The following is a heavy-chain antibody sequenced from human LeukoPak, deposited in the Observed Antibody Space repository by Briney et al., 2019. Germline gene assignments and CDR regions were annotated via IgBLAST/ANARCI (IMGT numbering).Heavy chain of an antibody. Sequence: ESGPTLVKPTRPLTLTCTFSGFSLSTSGVGGGWIRQPPGKALEWLALIYWDDDKRYRPSLKSRLTIPKDTSKNQVVLTMTNMDPVDTGTYYCAHRTTVTQAFYIWGQGTMVTVSS. CDR2: IYWDDDK. V-gene: IGHV2-5*02. CDR1: GFSLSTSGVG. J-gene: IGHJ3*02. D-gene: IGHD4-17*01. CDR3: AHRTTVTQAFYI.